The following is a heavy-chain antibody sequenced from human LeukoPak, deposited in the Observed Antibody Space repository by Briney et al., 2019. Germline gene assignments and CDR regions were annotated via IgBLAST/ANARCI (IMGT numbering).Heavy chain of an antibody. J-gene: IGHJ4*02. D-gene: IGHD1-26*01. Sequence: GGSLRLSCAAPGFTFSSYAMSWVRQAPGKGLEWVSAISGSGGSTYYADSVKGRFTISRDNSKNTLYLQMNSLRAEDTAVYYCAKDRYSGSYYGLFDYWGQGTLVTVSS. V-gene: IGHV3-23*01. CDR3: AKDRYSGSYYGLFDY. CDR2: ISGSGGST. CDR1: GFTFSSYA.